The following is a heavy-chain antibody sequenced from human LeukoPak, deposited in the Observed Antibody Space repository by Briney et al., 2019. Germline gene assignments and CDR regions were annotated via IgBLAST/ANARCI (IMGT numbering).Heavy chain of an antibody. CDR2: IYTSGST. CDR3: ARDGVGAPLYYYYYYMDV. V-gene: IGHV4-4*07. J-gene: IGHJ6*03. D-gene: IGHD1-26*01. Sequence: SETLSLTCTVSGGSISSYYWSWIRQPAGKGLEWIGRIYTSGSTNYNPSLKSRVTMSVDTSKNQFSLKLSSVTAADTAVYYCARDGVGAPLYYYYYYMDVWGKGTTVTVSS. CDR1: GGSISSYY.